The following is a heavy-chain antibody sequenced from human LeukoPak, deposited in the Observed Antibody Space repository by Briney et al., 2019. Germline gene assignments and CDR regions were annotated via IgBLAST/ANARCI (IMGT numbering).Heavy chain of an antibody. D-gene: IGHD6-13*01. J-gene: IGHJ4*02. CDR2: ISSNRGST. CDR3: ARAGGEGTAAGTYYVY. V-gene: IGHV3-64*01. CDR1: GFTFSSYA. Sequence: GGSLRLSCAASGFTFSSYAMHWVRQAPGKGLEYVSAISSNRGSTYYANSVKGRFTISRDNSKNTLYLQMGSLRAEDMAVYYCARAGGEGTAAGTYYVYWGQGTLVTVSS.